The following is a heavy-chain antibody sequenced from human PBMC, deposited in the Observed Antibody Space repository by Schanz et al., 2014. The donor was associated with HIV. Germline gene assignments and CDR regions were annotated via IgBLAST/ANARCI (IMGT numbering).Heavy chain of an antibody. J-gene: IGHJ6*02. CDR1: GFSVSDYY. CDR3: AKVARWDYYGMDV. Sequence: EVQLVESGGGLIHPGGSLRLSCVVSGFSVSDYYMNWVRQAPGKGLEWVSLIYNNGGAYYADSVKGRFTISRDVSTNTLYLQMSSLRTEDTAVYYCAKVARWDYYGMDVWGQGTTVTVSS. V-gene: IGHV3-66*03. CDR2: IYNNGGA.